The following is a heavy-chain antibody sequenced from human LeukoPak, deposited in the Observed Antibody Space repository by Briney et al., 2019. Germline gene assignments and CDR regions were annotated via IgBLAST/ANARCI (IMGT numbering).Heavy chain of an antibody. J-gene: IGHJ1*01. CDR1: GFTFSSYS. V-gene: IGHV3-21*01. Sequence: GGSLRLSCAAPGFTFSSYSMNWVRQAPGKGLEWVSSISSSSSYIYYADSVKGRFTISRDNAKNSLYLQMNSLRAEDTAVYYCARGVERRLEYFQHWGQGTLVTVSS. CDR3: ARGVERRLEYFQH. CDR2: ISSSSSYI. D-gene: IGHD3-3*01.